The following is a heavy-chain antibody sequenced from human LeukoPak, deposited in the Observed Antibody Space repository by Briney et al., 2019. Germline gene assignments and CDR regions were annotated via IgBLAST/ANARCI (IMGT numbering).Heavy chain of an antibody. V-gene: IGHV3-23*01. J-gene: IGHJ3*02. CDR1: GGSISSYY. CDR3: AKDLFGDYYDSSGYIDAFDI. D-gene: IGHD3-22*01. Sequence: PSETLSLTCTVSGGSISSYYRSWIRQPPGKGLEWVSAISGSGVSTYYADSVKGRFTISRDNSKNTLYLQMNSLRAEDTAVYYCAKDLFGDYYDSSGYIDAFDIWGQGTMVTVSS. CDR2: ISGSGVST.